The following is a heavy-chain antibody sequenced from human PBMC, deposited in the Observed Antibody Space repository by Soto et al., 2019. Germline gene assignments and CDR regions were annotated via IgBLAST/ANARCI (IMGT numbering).Heavy chain of an antibody. Sequence: SETLSLTCTVSGGSISSGGYYWSWIRQHPGKGLEWIGYIYYSGSTYYNPSLKSRVTISVDTSKNQFSLKLSSVTAADTAVYYCARGRGYSYGYYNWFDPWGQGTLVTVSS. D-gene: IGHD5-18*01. J-gene: IGHJ5*02. V-gene: IGHV4-31*03. CDR3: ARGRGYSYGYYNWFDP. CDR2: IYYSGST. CDR1: GGSISSGGYY.